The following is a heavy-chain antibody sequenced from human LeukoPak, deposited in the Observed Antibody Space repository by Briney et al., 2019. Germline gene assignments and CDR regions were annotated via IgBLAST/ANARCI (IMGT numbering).Heavy chain of an antibody. CDR3: ARRRYCSSTSCSLHFDY. J-gene: IGHJ4*02. D-gene: IGHD2-2*01. V-gene: IGHV1-69*13. Sequence: ASVKVSCKASGYTFTSYGISWVRQAPGQGLEWMGGIIPIFGTANYAQKFQGRVTITADESTSTAYMELSSLRSEDTAVYYCARRRYCSSTSCSLHFDYWGQGTLVTVSS. CDR1: GYTFTSYG. CDR2: IIPIFGTA.